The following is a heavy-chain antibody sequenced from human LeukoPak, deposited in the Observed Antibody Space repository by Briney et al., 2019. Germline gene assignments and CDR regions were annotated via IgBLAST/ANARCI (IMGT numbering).Heavy chain of an antibody. Sequence: SETLSLTCNVSGYFISNGYHWGWIRQPPGKGLEWIGNIHYSGSTSYNPSLKSRVTISVDTSKNQFSLKLSSVTAADTAVYYCASLLVGARSFDYWGQGTLVTVSS. J-gene: IGHJ4*02. CDR2: IHYSGST. V-gene: IGHV4-38-2*02. CDR3: ASLLVGARSFDY. CDR1: GYFISNGYH. D-gene: IGHD1-26*01.